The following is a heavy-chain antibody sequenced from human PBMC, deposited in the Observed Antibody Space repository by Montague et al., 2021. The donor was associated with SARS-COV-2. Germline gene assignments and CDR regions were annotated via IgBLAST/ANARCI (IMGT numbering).Heavy chain of an antibody. J-gene: IGHJ4*01. D-gene: IGHD3-3*01. CDR1: GGSFSGYY. CDR3: AREAGPRSITPFGMIISGDGFGL. V-gene: IGHV4-34*01. CDR2: INHRGST. Sequence: SETLSLTCAVYGGSFSGYYWSWIRQPPGKGLEWIGEINHRGSTNYNPSLKSRVIISVDTSKNQFSLKLSSVTAADTAVYYCAREAGPRSITPFGMIISGDGFGLWGQGTLVTVSS.